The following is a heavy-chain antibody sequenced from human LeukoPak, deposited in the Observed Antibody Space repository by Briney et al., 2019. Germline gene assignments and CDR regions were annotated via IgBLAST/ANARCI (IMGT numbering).Heavy chain of an antibody. D-gene: IGHD1-1*01. J-gene: IGHJ3*02. V-gene: IGHV1-18*01. Sequence: ASVKVSCKASGYTFTSYGISRVRQAPGQGLEGIGWISAYNGNTSYAQKLQGRVTMTTDTSTSTAYMELRSLRSDDTAVYYCAREGAHDAFDIWGQGTMVTVSS. CDR2: ISAYNGNT. CDR1: GYTFTSYG. CDR3: AREGAHDAFDI.